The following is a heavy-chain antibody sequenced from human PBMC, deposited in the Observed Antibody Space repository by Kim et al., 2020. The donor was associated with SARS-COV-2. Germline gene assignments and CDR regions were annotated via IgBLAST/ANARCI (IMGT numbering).Heavy chain of an antibody. D-gene: IGHD3-10*01. V-gene: IGHV3-23*01. CDR3: AKVNGSGSENWFDP. J-gene: IGHJ5*02. Sequence: GGSLRLSCAASGFTFNNYAMSWVRQAPGKGLEWVSSISGSGYSTYYGDAVKGRFTISRDNSKNTLYLQMNSLRAEDTALYYCAKVNGSGSENWFDPWGQG. CDR1: GFTFNNYA. CDR2: ISGSGYST.